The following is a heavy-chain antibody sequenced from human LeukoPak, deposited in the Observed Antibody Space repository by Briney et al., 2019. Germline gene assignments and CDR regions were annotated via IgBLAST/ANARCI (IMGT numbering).Heavy chain of an antibody. Sequence: GGSLRLSCAASGFTFNNYVMSWVRQAPGEGLEWVSGIDYSGGNTNYADSVLGRFTVSRDNSKNTLYLQMNSLRAEDTAVYYCVATRVCGGVLLRPNCLYFENWGQGTLVSVSS. CDR3: VATRVCGGVLLRPNCLYFEN. D-gene: IGHD3-10*01. V-gene: IGHV3-23*01. CDR2: IDYSGGNT. J-gene: IGHJ4*02. CDR1: GFTFNNYV.